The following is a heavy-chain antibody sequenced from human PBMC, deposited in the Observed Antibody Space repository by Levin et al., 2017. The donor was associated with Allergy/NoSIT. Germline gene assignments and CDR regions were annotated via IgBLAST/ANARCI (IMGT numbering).Heavy chain of an antibody. D-gene: IGHD3-10*01. CDR1: GFPFSTTW. CDR3: VSYYYG. J-gene: IGHJ4*02. V-gene: IGHV3-7*03. Sequence: GGSLRLSCVVSGFPFSTTWMSWIRQVPGKGLEWVAEIKEDGSATYYVDSVKGRFTISRDNAKKSVYLQMDSLRVEDTAVYYCVSYYYGGGQGTLVTVSS. CDR2: IKEDGSAT.